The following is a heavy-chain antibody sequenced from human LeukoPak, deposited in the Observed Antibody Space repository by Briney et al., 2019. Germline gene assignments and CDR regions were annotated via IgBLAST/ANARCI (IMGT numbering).Heavy chain of an antibody. Sequence: APGKVSCKDSCYPITSYGVSRVRQAPGQGLEWMGWISAYNGNTHYAQKLQGRVTMTTDTSTSTAYMELRSLRSDDTAVYYCAREGIQLWLDLSYWGQETLVTVSS. CDR2: ISAYNGNT. D-gene: IGHD5-18*01. CDR1: CYPITSYG. CDR3: AREGIQLWLDLSY. V-gene: IGHV1-18*01. J-gene: IGHJ4*02.